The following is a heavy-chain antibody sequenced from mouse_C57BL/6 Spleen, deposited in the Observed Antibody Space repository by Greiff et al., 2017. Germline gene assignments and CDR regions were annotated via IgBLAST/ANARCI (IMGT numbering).Heavy chain of an antibody. CDR1: GYTFTSYW. V-gene: IGHV1-69*01. Sequence: VKLQQPGAELVMPGASVKLSCKASGYTFTSYWMHWVKQRPGQGLEWIGEIDPSDSYTNYNQKFKGKSTLTVDKSSSTAYMQLSSLTSEDSAVYYCARRDSNYVSFAYWGQGTLVTVSA. CDR2: IDPSDSYT. J-gene: IGHJ3*01. CDR3: ARRDSNYVSFAY. D-gene: IGHD2-5*01.